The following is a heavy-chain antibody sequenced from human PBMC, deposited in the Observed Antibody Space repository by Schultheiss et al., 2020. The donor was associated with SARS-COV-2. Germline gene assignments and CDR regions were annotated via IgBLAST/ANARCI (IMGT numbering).Heavy chain of an antibody. CDR3: TTDELVLRYFDN. J-gene: IGHJ4*02. V-gene: IGHV3-15*01. CDR2: IKSKTDGGTT. D-gene: IGHD3-9*01. CDR1: GFTVSSNY. Sequence: GESLKISCAASGFTVSSNYMSWVRQAPGKGLEWVGRIKSKTDGGTTDYAAPVKGRFTISRDDSKNTLYLQMNSLKTEDTAVYYCTTDELVLRYFDNWGQGTLVTVSS.